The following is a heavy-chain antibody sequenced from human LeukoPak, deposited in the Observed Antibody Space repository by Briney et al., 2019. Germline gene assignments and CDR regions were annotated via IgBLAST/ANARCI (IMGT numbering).Heavy chain of an antibody. Sequence: VASVKVSCKSSGYTFNGYYMHWVRQAPGQGLEWMGWINPNNGGTKYAQNFQGRVTMTRDTSISTAYMELDRLRFDDTAVYYCAREAGPIVGATPYYFDYWGQGTLVTVSS. V-gene: IGHV1-2*02. CDR2: INPNNGGT. CDR3: AREAGPIVGATPYYFDY. D-gene: IGHD1-26*01. CDR1: GYTFNGYY. J-gene: IGHJ4*02.